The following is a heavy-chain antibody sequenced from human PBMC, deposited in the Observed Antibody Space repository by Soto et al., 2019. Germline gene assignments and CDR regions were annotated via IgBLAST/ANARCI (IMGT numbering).Heavy chain of an antibody. D-gene: IGHD6-13*01. J-gene: IGHJ4*02. Sequence: EVKLFESGGGLVQPGGSLRLSCAASGFTFSSYAMTWVRQAPGRALEWVSTISGNDDSAYYADSVNGRFTISRDNYRRTRYLQINGLRVEEAPVYYCAKDLSPTAGQSYSFDSWGQGSLVTVSS. V-gene: IGHV3-23*01. CDR2: ISGNDDSA. CDR1: GFTFSSYA. CDR3: AKDLSPTAGQSYSFDS.